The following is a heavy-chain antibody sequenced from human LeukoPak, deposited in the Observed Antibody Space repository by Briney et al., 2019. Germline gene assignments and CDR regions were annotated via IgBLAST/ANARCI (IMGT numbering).Heavy chain of an antibody. J-gene: IGHJ4*02. V-gene: IGHV3-30*01. CDR3: ARDDSYGYFDY. CDR1: GFTFSSYA. Sequence: GRSLRLSCAASGFTFSSYAMHWVRQAPGKGLEWVAVISYDGSNKYYADSVKGRFTISRDNSKNTLYLQMNSLRAEDTAVYYCARDDSYGYFDYWGQGTLVTVPS. D-gene: IGHD5-18*01. CDR2: ISYDGSNK.